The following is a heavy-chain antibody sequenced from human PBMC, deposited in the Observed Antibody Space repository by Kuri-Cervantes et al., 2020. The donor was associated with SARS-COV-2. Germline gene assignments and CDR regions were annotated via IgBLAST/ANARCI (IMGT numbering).Heavy chain of an antibody. D-gene: IGHD3-10*01. CDR2: INPNSGGT. CDR1: GYTFTGYY. CDR3: ARPNYYGSGSYNYGMDV. V-gene: IGHV1-2*02. Sequence: GESLKISCKASGYTFTGYYMHWVRQAPGQGLEWMGWINPNSGGTNYAQKFQGRVTMTRDTSISTAYMELSSLRSEDTAVYYCARPNYYGSGSYNYGMDVWGQGTTVTVSS. J-gene: IGHJ6*02.